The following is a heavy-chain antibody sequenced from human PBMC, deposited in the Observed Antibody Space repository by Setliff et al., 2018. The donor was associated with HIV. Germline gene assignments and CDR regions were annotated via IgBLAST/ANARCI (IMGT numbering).Heavy chain of an antibody. CDR1: GGSFSGYY. D-gene: IGHD6-13*01. CDR3: ASDYSSRRDAFDL. J-gene: IGHJ3*01. CDR2: INHGGST. V-gene: IGHV4-34*01. Sequence: KPSETLSLTCAVYGGSFSGYYWSWIRQPPGKGLEWIGQINHGGSTNYNPSLKSRVTISIDTSKNQFSLNLSSVTAADTAVYYCASDYSSRRDAFDLWGQGTVVTVSS.